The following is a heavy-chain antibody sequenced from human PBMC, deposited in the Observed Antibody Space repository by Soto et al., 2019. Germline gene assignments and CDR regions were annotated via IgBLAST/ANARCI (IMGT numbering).Heavy chain of an antibody. J-gene: IGHJ6*02. CDR1: GGTFSSYA. CDR2: IIPIFGTA. CDR3: AQLEGSGDPSHYYFYGMDV. Sequence: SVKVSCKASGGTFSSYAISWVRQAPGQGLEWMGGIIPIFGTANYAQKFQGRVTITADESTSTAYMELSSLRSEDTAVYYCAQLEGSGDPSHYYFYGMDVWGQGTTVTVCS. V-gene: IGHV1-69*13. D-gene: IGHD7-27*01.